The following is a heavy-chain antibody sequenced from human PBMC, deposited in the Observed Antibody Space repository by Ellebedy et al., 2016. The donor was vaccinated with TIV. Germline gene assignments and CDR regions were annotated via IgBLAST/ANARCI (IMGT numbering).Heavy chain of an antibody. D-gene: IGHD5-18*01. CDR2: ITNGPARYTT. CDR1: GFTFSDYY. J-gene: IGHJ5*02. V-gene: IGHV3-72*01. CDR3: ARDIYTALSP. Sequence: GESLKISCEASGFTFSDYYMDWLRQAPEKGLEWVGRITNGPARYTTDYAASVKGRFSISRDDSKNSLYLQMNNLKTEDTAVYYCARDIYTALSPWGQGTLVTVSS.